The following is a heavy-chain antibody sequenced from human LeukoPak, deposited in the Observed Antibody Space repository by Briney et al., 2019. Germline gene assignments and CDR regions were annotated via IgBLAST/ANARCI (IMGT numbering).Heavy chain of an antibody. D-gene: IGHD2-2*01. Sequence: GESLKISCKGSGYTFRNYWIAWVRQMPGKGLEWLGIIYPGDSDTRYSPSFEGQVTISADKSISTAYLQWSSLKASDTAMYYCARLRSSTSRLYYMDVWGKGTTVTVSS. J-gene: IGHJ6*03. CDR3: ARLRSSTSRLYYMDV. CDR2: IYPGDSDT. V-gene: IGHV5-51*01. CDR1: GYTFRNYW.